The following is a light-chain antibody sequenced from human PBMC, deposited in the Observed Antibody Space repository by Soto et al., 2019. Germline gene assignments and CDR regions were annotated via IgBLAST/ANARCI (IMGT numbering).Light chain of an antibody. CDR3: QQYDSTPPT. Sequence: EIVLTQSPGTLSLSPGDRATLSCRASQSVNSNYLAWYQRKPGQAPRLLIYGASNRSTDIPYKFSASGSGTDFTLTITRLEAEDFAVYYCQQYDSTPPTFGQGT. J-gene: IGKJ1*01. V-gene: IGKV3-20*01. CDR1: QSVNSNY. CDR2: GAS.